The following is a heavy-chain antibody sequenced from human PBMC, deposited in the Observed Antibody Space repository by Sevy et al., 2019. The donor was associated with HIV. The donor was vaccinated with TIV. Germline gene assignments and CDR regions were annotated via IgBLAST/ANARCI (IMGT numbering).Heavy chain of an antibody. J-gene: IGHJ4*02. CDR1: GFTFSSYT. CDR3: ASDGGCSSTSCFLYLDY. V-gene: IGHV3-21*01. D-gene: IGHD2-2*01. Sequence: GGSLRLSCAASGFTFSSYTMNWVRQAPGKGLEWVSSITSGSTYIYYADSVKGRFTISRDNAKNSLYLQMNSLRAEDTAVYYCASDGGCSSTSCFLYLDYWGQGSLVTVSS. CDR2: ITSGSTYI.